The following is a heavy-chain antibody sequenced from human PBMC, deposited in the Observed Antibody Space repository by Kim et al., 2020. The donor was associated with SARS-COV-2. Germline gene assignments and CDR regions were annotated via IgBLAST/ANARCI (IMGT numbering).Heavy chain of an antibody. CDR3: ARDFRASSGWYYFPNWFDT. CDR1: GFTFSSYG. J-gene: IGHJ5*02. V-gene: IGHV3-33*05. CDR2: ISYDGSNK. Sequence: GGSLRLSCAASGFTFSSYGMHWVRQAPGKGLEWVAVISYDGSNKYYADSVKGRFTISRDNSKNTLYLQMNSLRAEDTAVYYCARDFRASSGWYYFPNWFDTWGQGTLVTVSS. D-gene: IGHD6-19*01.